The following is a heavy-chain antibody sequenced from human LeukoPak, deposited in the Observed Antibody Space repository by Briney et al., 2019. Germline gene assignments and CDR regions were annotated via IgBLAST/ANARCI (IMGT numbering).Heavy chain of an antibody. CDR1: GYSLTSYW. J-gene: IGHJ4*02. V-gene: IGHV5-51*01. CDR2: IYPGDSDT. D-gene: IGHD3-10*01. Sequence: KPGESLKISCKGSGYSLTSYWIGWVRQMPGKGLEWMGIIYPGDSDTRYSPSFQGQVTISADKSISTAYLQWSSLKASDTAMYYCARERMVRGVIKEFDYWGQGTLVTVSS. CDR3: ARERMVRGVIKEFDY.